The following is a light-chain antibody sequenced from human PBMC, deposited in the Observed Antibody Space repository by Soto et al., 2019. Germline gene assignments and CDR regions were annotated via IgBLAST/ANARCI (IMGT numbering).Light chain of an antibody. CDR2: RNN. CDR3: AAWDDSLLGV. V-gene: IGLV1-47*01. J-gene: IGLJ3*02. Sequence: QSVLTQPPSASGTPGQRVTISCSGSSSNIGSNYVYWYQQLPGTAPKLLIYRNNQRPSGVPDRFSGSKSGTSASLAISGLRSEAEADYDCAAWDDSLLGVFGGGTKLTVL. CDR1: SSNIGSNY.